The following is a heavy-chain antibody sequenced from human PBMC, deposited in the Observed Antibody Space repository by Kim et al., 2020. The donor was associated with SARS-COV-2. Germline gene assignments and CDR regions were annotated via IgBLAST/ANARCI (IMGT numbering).Heavy chain of an antibody. CDR1: GYSFTSYW. V-gene: IGHV5-51*01. J-gene: IGHJ6*02. D-gene: IGHD3-10*01. Sequence: GESLKISCQGSGYSFTSYWIGWVRQIPGKGLEWMGIIYPGDSDTRYSPSFQGQVTISADKSINTAYLQWSSLKASDTAMYYCARVGRWFGELKVGIYGMDVWGQGTTVTVSS. CDR2: IYPGDSDT. CDR3: ARVGRWFGELKVGIYGMDV.